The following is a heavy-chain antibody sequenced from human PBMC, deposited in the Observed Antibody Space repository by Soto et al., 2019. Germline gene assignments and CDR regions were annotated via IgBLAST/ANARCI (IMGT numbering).Heavy chain of an antibody. D-gene: IGHD4-17*01. V-gene: IGHV3-30-3*01. J-gene: IGHJ4*02. CDR3: ARDQNLGYGAYFDY. CDR1: GFNPRSYA. Sequence: GGSLRLSCTASGFNPRSYAMHGVRQAPGRGLEWVAVISYDGGNKYYTDSVKGRFTISRDNSKNTLSLQMNRLKAEDTALYYCARDQNLGYGAYFDYWGQGALVTVSS. CDR2: ISYDGGNK.